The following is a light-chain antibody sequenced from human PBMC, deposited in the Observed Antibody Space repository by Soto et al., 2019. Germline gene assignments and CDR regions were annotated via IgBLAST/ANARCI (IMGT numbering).Light chain of an antibody. CDR3: SSWTSGATYV. CDR1: SSDVGAYNY. V-gene: IGLV2-14*03. CDR2: DVN. J-gene: IGLJ1*01. Sequence: QSALTQPASVSGSPGQSITISCAGTSSDVGAYNYVSWYQHHPGKAPKLMIYDVNNRPSGDSNRFSGSKSGNTASLTISGLQADDEADYYCSSWTSGATYVFGSGTKLTVL.